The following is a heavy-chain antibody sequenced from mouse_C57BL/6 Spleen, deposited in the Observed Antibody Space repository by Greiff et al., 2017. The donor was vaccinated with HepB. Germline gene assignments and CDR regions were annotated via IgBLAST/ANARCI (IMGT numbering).Heavy chain of an antibody. CDR1: GFTFSDYY. CDR2: INYDGSST. Sequence: DVKLVESEGGLVQPGSSMKLSCTASGFTFSDYYMAWVRQVPEKGLEWVANINYDGSSTYYLDSLKSRFIISRDNAKNMLYLQMSSLKSEDTATYYCARDSARYFDVWGTGTTVTVSS. CDR3: ARDSARYFDV. V-gene: IGHV5-16*01. J-gene: IGHJ1*03.